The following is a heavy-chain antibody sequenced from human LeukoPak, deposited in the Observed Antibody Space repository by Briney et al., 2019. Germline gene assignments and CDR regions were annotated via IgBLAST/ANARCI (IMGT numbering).Heavy chain of an antibody. J-gene: IGHJ3*02. Sequence: SETLSLTCTVSGGSISNGGYYWSWIRQHPGKGLEWIGYIYYSGSTYYNPSLKSRVTISVDTSKNQFSLKLSSVTAADTAVYYCARAGPGDDAFDIWGQGTMVTVSS. CDR1: GGSISNGGYY. V-gene: IGHV4-31*03. D-gene: IGHD7-27*01. CDR3: ARAGPGDDAFDI. CDR2: IYYSGST.